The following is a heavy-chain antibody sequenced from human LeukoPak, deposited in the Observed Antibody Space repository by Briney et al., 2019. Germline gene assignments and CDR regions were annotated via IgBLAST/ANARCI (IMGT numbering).Heavy chain of an antibody. CDR3: ARDGCSGGSCYPDKAYYYYYMDV. CDR2: IIPIFGTA. CDR1: GGTFSSYA. J-gene: IGHJ6*03. D-gene: IGHD2-15*01. Sequence: ASVKVSCKASGGTFSSYAISWVRQAPGQGLEWMGGIIPIFGTANYAQKFQGRVTITTDESTSTAYMELSSLRSEDTAVYYCARDGCSGGSCYPDKAYYYYYMDVWGKGTTVTVSS. V-gene: IGHV1-69*05.